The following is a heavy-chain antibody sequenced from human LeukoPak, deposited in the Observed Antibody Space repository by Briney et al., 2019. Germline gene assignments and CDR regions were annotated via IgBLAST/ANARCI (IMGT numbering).Heavy chain of an antibody. V-gene: IGHV4-4*07. J-gene: IGHJ6*03. CDR3: ARVRPEGPYYDYYMDV. CDR1: GGSISSYY. CDR2: IYTSGST. Sequence: QTSDTLSFTCTVSGGSISSYYWSWIQQPAGKGLEWINSIYTSGSTNYNPSLKSRVTMSVDTSKNQFSLKLSSVTAADTAVYYCARVRPEGPYYDYYMDVGGKGTTVTVSS.